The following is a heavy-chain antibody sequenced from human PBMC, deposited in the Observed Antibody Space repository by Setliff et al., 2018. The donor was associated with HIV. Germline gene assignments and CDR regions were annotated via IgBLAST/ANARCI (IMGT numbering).Heavy chain of an antibody. CDR2: IYYSGST. V-gene: IGHV4-38-2*01. CDR3: ARQWRDQYNSGVSTEYLQH. D-gene: IGHD3-22*01. J-gene: IGHJ1*01. Sequence: ETLSLTCAVSGYSISSGYYWGWIRQPPGKGLEWVGSIYYSGSTYYNPSLKSRVTISVDTSKNQFSLKLRSVTAADTAVYYCARQWRDQYNSGVSTEYLQHWGLGTLVTVSS. CDR1: GYSISSGYY.